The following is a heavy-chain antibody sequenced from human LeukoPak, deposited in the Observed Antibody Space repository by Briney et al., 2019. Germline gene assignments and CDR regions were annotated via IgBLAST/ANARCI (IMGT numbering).Heavy chain of an antibody. CDR2: ISGSGGST. V-gene: IGHV3-23*01. J-gene: IGHJ4*02. D-gene: IGHD6-19*01. Sequence: GGSLRLSCAASGFTFSSYAMSWVRQAPGKGLEWVSAISGSGGSTYYADSVKGRFTISRDNFKNTLYLQMNSLRAEDTAVYYCAKDRTSSGWSYYFDYWGQGTLVTVSS. CDR3: AKDRTSSGWSYYFDY. CDR1: GFTFSSYA.